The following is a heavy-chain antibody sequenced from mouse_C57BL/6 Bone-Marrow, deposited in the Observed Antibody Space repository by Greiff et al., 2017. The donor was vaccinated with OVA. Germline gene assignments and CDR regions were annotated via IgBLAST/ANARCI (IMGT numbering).Heavy chain of an antibody. CDR1: GYTFTSYW. D-gene: IGHD6-1*01. CDR3: ARASPSLHYYAMDY. V-gene: IGHV1-52*01. Sequence: QVQLQQSGAELVRPGSSVKLSCKASGYTFTSYWMHWVKQRPIQGLEWIGNIDPSDSETHYNQKFKDKATLTVDKSSSTAYMQLSSLTSEDSAVYYCARASPSLHYYAMDYWGQGTSVTVSS. J-gene: IGHJ4*01. CDR2: IDPSDSET.